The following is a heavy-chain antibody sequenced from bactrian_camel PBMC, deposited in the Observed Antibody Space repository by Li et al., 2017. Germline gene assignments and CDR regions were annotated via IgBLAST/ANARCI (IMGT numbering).Heavy chain of an antibody. J-gene: IGHJ6*01. Sequence: HVQLVESGGGSVQAGETLILSCTASGFTFDDSDMGWYRQAPGNECELLSTTPSHGTTYYADSVKGRFTISRDNAKTTLYLQMNSLKTEDTAVYYCAADRGQVRVGYYHDLGFSFGYWGQGTQVTVS. CDR1: GFTFDDSD. D-gene: IGHD5*01. CDR3: AADRGQVRVGYYHDLGFSFGY. V-gene: IGHV3S55*01. CDR2: TPSHGTT.